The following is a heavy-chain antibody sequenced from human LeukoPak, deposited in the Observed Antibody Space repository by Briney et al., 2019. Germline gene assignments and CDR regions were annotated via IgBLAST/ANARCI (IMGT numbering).Heavy chain of an antibody. V-gene: IGHV1-46*01. CDR2: INPSGGST. Sequence: GASVKVSCKASGYTSTSYYMHWVRQAPGQGLEWMGVINPSGGSTNYAQKFQGRVAMTRDTSMNTVYMELSSLRSEDTAVYYCARPPPSSSWPPEAYWGQGTLVTVSS. CDR3: ARPPPSSSWPPEAY. J-gene: IGHJ4*02. CDR1: GYTSTSYY. D-gene: IGHD6-13*01.